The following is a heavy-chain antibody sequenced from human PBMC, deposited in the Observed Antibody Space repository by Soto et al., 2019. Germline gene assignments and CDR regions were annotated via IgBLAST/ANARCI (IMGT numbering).Heavy chain of an antibody. J-gene: IGHJ5*02. CDR2: IYFRGST. CDR1: GGSISSSTYY. V-gene: IGHV4-39*01. CDR3: AREILTGYYPAGWFDP. D-gene: IGHD3-9*01. Sequence: QLQLQESGPGLVKPSETLSLTCTVSGGSISSSTYYWGWIRQPPGKGLEWIGSIYFRGSTYYNPSLKSRVTVSVAPSKKPFSLQLTPVTAADAAVYYCAREILTGYYPAGWFDPWGQGTLVTVSS.